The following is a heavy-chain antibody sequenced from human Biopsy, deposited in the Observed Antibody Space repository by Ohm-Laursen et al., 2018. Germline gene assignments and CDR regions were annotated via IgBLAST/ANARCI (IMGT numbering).Heavy chain of an antibody. CDR1: GKTFSDYQ. J-gene: IGHJ4*02. Sequence: SETLSLTCPVFGKTFSDYQWSWIRQPPGKGLEWIGQINQAGTTNYNPSPKSRVSISADASKYEFSLRLTSVTVADTAVYLCGNEVHGRDYWGLGAQVTVSS. D-gene: IGHD2-15*01. V-gene: IGHV4-34*08. CDR2: INQAGTT. CDR3: GNEVHGRDY.